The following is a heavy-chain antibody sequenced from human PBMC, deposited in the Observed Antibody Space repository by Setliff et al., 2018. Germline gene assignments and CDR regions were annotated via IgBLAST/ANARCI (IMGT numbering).Heavy chain of an antibody. V-gene: IGHV7-4-1*02. Sequence: GASVKVSCKASAYNFRSYGLNWVRQAPGQGLEWMGWINTDTGNPTYAQGFTGRFVFSLDTSVTTAYLQINSLKAEDTAVYYCTRDFSNWGYDVLDAFDFWGQGTMVT. D-gene: IGHD7-27*01. CDR1: AYNFRSYG. CDR2: INTDTGNP. CDR3: TRDFSNWGYDVLDAFDF. J-gene: IGHJ3*01.